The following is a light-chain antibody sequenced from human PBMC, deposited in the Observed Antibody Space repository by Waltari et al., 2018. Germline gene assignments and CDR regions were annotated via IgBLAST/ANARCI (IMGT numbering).Light chain of an antibody. CDR3: HQHYTTPWT. J-gene: IGKJ1*01. Sequence: DTVMTQSPDSLAVSLGERATINCKSIQTVLYRDNNKNYIPRSQQKPGQPPKLLFSWASTRESGVPDRLSASGSGTDFTLTISSLQAEDVAVYYCHQHYTTPWTFGQGTKVEIK. CDR2: WAS. CDR1: QTVLYRDNNKNY. V-gene: IGKV4-1*01.